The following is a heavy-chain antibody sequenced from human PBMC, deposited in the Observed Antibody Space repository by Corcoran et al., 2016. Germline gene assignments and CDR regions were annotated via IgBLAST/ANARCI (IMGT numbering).Heavy chain of an antibody. CDR1: GGSISSSSYY. Sequence: QLQLQESGPGLVKPSETLSLTCTVSGGSISSSSYYWGWIRQPPGKGLEWIGSIYYSGRTYSNPSLKSRVTISVDKSKNQFSLKLSSVTAADTAVYYCAALRYYDLCSGYYTGYYFDYWCQGTLVTVSS. V-gene: IGHV4-39*07. CDR3: AALRYYDLCSGYYTGYYFDY. D-gene: IGHD3-3*01. CDR2: IYYSGRT. J-gene: IGHJ4*02.